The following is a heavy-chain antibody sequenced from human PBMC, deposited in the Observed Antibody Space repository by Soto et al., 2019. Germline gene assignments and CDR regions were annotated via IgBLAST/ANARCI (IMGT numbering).Heavy chain of an antibody. CDR3: ARGRLGELSLPDY. CDR2: IIPILGIA. Sequence: SVKVSCKASGGTFSSYTISWVRQAPGQGLEWMGRIIPILGIANYAQKFQGRVTITADKSTSTAYMELSSLRSEDTAVYYCARGRLGELSLPDYWGQGTLVTVSS. J-gene: IGHJ4*02. V-gene: IGHV1-69*02. CDR1: GGTFSSYT. D-gene: IGHD3-16*02.